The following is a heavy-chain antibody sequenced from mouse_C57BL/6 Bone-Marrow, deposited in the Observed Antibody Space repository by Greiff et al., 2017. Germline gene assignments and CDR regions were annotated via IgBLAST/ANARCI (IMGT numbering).Heavy chain of an antibody. CDR1: GYIFTEYT. D-gene: IGHD2-4*01. J-gene: IGHJ2*01. CDR3: ARHESYYDYEGYFDY. V-gene: IGHV1-62-2*01. Sequence: VKLQESGAELVKPGASVKLSCKASGYIFTEYTIHWVKQRSGQGLEWIGWFYPGSGSIKYNERFKDKATLTADKYSNTVYMELSRLTSEDSAVYFCARHESYYDYEGYFDYWGQGTTLTVSS. CDR2: FYPGSGSI.